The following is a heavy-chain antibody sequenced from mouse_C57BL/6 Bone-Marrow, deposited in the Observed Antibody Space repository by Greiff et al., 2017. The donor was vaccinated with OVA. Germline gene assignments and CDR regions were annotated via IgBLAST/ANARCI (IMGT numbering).Heavy chain of an antibody. CDR2: IDPENGDT. Sequence: EVQLQQSGAELVRPGASVKLSCTASGFNIKDDYMHWVKQRPEQGLEWIGWIDPENGDTEYASKFQGKATITADTSSNTAYLQLSSLTSEDTAVYYCTSRSSWFDYWGQGTLVTVSA. CDR3: TSRSSWFDY. J-gene: IGHJ3*01. V-gene: IGHV14-4*01. CDR1: GFNIKDDY.